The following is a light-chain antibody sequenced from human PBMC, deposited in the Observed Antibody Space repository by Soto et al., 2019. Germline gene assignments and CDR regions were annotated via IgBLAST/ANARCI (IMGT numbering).Light chain of an antibody. V-gene: IGLV2-11*01. J-gene: IGLJ2*01. CDR1: SSDVGGYNY. CDR2: DVS. Sequence: QSVLTQPRSVCGSPGQSVTISCTGTSSDVGGYNYVSWYQQHPGKAPKLMIYDVSKRPSGVPDRFSGSKSGNTASLTISGLQAEYEADYYCCSYAGSYTFGVFGGGTKLTVL. CDR3: CSYAGSYTFGV.